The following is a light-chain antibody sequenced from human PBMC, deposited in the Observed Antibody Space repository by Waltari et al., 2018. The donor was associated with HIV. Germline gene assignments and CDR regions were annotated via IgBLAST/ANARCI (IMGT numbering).Light chain of an antibody. V-gene: IGKV3D-11*01. CDR1: QGLRDY. Sequence: IVFVQSPATLALAPGERATLFCRASQGLRDYLAWFQQKAGQPPRLLIFDTSNRATGVPARFSGSGSGTDFTLTIISLEPGESAVYYCQQRQKQYTFGQGTTLEI. J-gene: IGKJ2*01. CDR2: DTS. CDR3: QQRQKQYT.